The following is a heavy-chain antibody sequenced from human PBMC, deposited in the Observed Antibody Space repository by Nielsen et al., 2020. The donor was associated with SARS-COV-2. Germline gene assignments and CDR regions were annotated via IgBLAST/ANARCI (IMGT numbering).Heavy chain of an antibody. J-gene: IGHJ6*03. CDR3: ARELIGELPGYYYYMDV. Sequence: GESLKISCAASGFTFSSYGMHWVRQAPGKGLEWVAVIWYDGSNKYYADSVKGRFTISRDNSKNTLYLQMNSLRAEDTAVYYCARELIGELPGYYYYMDVWGKGTTVTVSS. V-gene: IGHV3-33*01. D-gene: IGHD1-26*01. CDR2: IWYDGSNK. CDR1: GFTFSSYG.